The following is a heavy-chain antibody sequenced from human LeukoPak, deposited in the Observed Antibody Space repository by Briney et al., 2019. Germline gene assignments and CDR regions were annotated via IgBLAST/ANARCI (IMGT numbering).Heavy chain of an antibody. D-gene: IGHD7-27*01. J-gene: IGHJ4*02. Sequence: ASVKVSCRTSGYTFTNYDINWVRQATGQGLEWMGWMNPKSGNTGSAQRFQGRVTLTRDTSISTAYMELSSLRSEDTAVYYCARVWGSIDYWGQGTLVTVSS. CDR3: ARVWGSIDY. V-gene: IGHV1-8*01. CDR2: MNPKSGNT. CDR1: GYTFTNYD.